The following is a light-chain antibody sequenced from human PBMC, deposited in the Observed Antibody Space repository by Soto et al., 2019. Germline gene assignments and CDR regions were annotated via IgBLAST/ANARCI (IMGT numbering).Light chain of an antibody. CDR2: DVS. J-gene: IGLJ1*01. Sequence: QSALTQPASVSGSPGQSITISCTGTSSDVGGYNYVSWYQQHPGKAPKLMIYDVSNRPSGVSNRFSGSKSGNTASLTISGLQAEDEADYYRSSYTSSSPYVFGTGTQLTVL. CDR3: SSYTSSSPYV. CDR1: SSDVGGYNY. V-gene: IGLV2-14*01.